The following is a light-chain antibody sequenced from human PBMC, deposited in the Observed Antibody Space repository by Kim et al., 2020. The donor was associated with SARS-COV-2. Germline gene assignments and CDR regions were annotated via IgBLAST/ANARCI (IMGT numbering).Light chain of an antibody. V-gene: IGLV10-54*01. CDR1: STNIGDLG. CDR2: SNN. Sequence: RQTATRTCPGSSTNIGDLGAAWLQQHQGLPPQLLSYSNNNRPSGISERFSASRSGNTASLTIAGLQPEDEAVYYCSSWDSSLRTWVFGGGTELTVL. J-gene: IGLJ3*02. CDR3: SSWDSSLRTWV.